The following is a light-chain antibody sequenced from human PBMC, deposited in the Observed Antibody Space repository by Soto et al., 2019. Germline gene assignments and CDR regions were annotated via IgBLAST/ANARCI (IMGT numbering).Light chain of an antibody. CDR3: CSYTSSSTLVV. Sequence: QSALTQPASVSGSPGQSITISCTGTSSDIGAYNYVSWYQQHPGKAPKLMIYAVNNRPSGVSDRFSGSKSGNTASLTISGLQAEDEADYYCCSYTSSSTLVVFGGGTKLPVL. CDR2: AVN. J-gene: IGLJ2*01. V-gene: IGLV2-14*01. CDR1: SSDIGAYNY.